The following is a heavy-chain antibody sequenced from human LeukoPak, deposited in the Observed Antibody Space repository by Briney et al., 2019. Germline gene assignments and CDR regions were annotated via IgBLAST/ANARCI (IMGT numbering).Heavy chain of an antibody. CDR1: GDSVSSTGSA. D-gene: IGHD2/OR15-2a*01. CDR3: ARDLHFALDY. V-gene: IGHV6-1*01. CDR2: TYYRSNWNS. Sequence: QTLSLTCAISGDSVSSTGSAWNWIRQSPSRGLEWLGSTYYRSNWNSDYAVSVKSRITISPDTSKNQFSLQLSSVTPEDTALYFCARDLHFALDYWGQGTLVTVAS. J-gene: IGHJ4*02.